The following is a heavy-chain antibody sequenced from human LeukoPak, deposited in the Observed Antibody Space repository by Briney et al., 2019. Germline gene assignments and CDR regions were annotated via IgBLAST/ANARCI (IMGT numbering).Heavy chain of an antibody. J-gene: IGHJ3*02. CDR1: GGTFSSYA. D-gene: IGHD1/OR15-1a*01. CDR3: AREFPELEHWAFDI. Sequence: SVKVSCKASGGTFSSYAISWVRQAPGQGLEWMGGIIPIFGTANYAQKFQGRVTITADEPTSTAYMELSSLRSEDTAVYYCAREFPELEHWAFDIWGQGTMVTVS. V-gene: IGHV1-69*01. CDR2: IIPIFGTA.